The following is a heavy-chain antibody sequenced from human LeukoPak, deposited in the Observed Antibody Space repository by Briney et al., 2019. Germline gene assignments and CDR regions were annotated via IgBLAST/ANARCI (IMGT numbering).Heavy chain of an antibody. Sequence: PGGSLRLSCAASGFTFSTFSMNWVRQAPGKGLEWISYISSSSSTIYYTDSVKGRFTISRDNAKNSLYLQMNSPRADDTAVYYCARGRFYDYWGQGTLVTVSS. CDR1: GFTFSTFS. CDR3: ARGRFYDY. J-gene: IGHJ4*02. V-gene: IGHV3-48*01. D-gene: IGHD2/OR15-2a*01. CDR2: ISSSSSTI.